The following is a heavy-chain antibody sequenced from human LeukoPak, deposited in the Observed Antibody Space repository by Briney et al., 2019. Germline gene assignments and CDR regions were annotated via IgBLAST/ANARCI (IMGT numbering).Heavy chain of an antibody. J-gene: IGHJ3*02. Sequence: GGSLRLSCAASGFTFSSYSMNWVRQAPGKGLEWVSYISSSSSTIYYADSVKGRFTISRDNAKNSLYLQMNSLRAEDTAVYYCAKGPPAWAVDAFDIWGLGTMVTVSS. CDR3: AKGPPAWAVDAFDI. V-gene: IGHV3-48*04. CDR1: GFTFSSYS. CDR2: ISSSSSTI.